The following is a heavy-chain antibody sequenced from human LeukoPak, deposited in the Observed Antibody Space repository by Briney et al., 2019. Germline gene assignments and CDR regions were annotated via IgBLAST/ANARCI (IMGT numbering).Heavy chain of an antibody. CDR1: EFRFSAHG. V-gene: IGHV3-23*01. CDR2: ISPSGDIT. CDR3: AKEIMEQWLGNWFDS. Sequence: PGGSLRLSCEASEFRFSAHGMNWVRQAPGKVLEWVSGISPSGDITYYADSVKGRFTISRDNSKNTLFLQMNSLRAEDTAVYYCAKEIMEQWLGNWFDSWGQGTLVTVSS. J-gene: IGHJ5*01. D-gene: IGHD6-19*01.